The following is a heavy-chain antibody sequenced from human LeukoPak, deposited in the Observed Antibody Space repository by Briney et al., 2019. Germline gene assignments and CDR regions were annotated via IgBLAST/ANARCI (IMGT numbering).Heavy chain of an antibody. CDR3: AKDIDGKD. D-gene: IGHD1-26*01. J-gene: IGHJ4*02. Sequence: GGSLRLSCAASGFIFGNYATGWVRQAPHKGPEWVSIISGSGFTTFYADSVKGRFTISRDNSKNTLYLQMNSLRAEDTAVYYCAKDIDGKDWGQGTLVTVSS. CDR1: GFIFGNYA. CDR2: ISGSGFTT. V-gene: IGHV3-23*01.